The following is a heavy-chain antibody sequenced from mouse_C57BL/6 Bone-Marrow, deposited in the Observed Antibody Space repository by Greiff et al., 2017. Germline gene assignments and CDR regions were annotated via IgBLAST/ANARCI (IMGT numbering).Heavy chain of an antibody. D-gene: IGHD1-1*01. V-gene: IGHV1-22*01. J-gene: IGHJ4*01. CDR1: GYTFTDYN. CDR3: ARKGYYYCSSRYYAMDY. CDR2: INPNNGGT. Sequence: EVQLQQSGPELVKPGASVKMSCKASGYTFTDYNMHWVKQSHGKSLEWIGYINPNNGGTSYNQKFKGKATLTVTKSTSTAYMELRSLTSEDSAVYYCARKGYYYCSSRYYAMDYWGQGTSVTVSS.